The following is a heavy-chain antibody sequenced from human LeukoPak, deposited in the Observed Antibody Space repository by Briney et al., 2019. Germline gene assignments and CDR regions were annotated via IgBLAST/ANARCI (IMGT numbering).Heavy chain of an antibody. Sequence: GGSLRLSCAASGFTFSYYGMHWVRQAPGKGLEWVAFIRYDGNDKFYAESAKGRFTISRDTSRNTLYLQMNSLRPEDTAVYYCAKDLMRDRWFGESWGQGTLVTVSS. V-gene: IGHV3-30*02. CDR3: AKDLMRDRWFGES. CDR1: GFTFSYYG. D-gene: IGHD3-10*01. CDR2: IRYDGNDK. J-gene: IGHJ5*02.